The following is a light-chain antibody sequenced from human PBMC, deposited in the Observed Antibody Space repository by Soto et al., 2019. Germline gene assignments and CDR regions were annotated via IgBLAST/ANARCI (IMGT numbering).Light chain of an antibody. CDR3: QQFNSYPIT. CDR1: QSVDRW. J-gene: IGKJ5*01. CDR2: EAS. Sequence: DIQMTQSPSSLSASVGDRVTITFRASQSVDRWMAWYQQKPGKAPKLLIYEASSLESGVPSRFSGSGSGTEFTLTISGLQPDDFATYFCQQFNSYPITFGQGTRLEIK. V-gene: IGKV1-5*01.